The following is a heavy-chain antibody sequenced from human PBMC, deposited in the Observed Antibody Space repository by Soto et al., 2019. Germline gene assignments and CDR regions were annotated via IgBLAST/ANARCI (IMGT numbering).Heavy chain of an antibody. J-gene: IGHJ6*03. Sequence: QVQLQESGPGLVKPSQTLSLTCTVSGGSISSGGYYWSWIRQHPGKGLEWIGYIYYSGSTYYNPSLNSRVTISVDTSKNQFSLKLSSVTAADTAVYYCASRRYFDPPLYYYYMDVWGKGTTVTVSS. V-gene: IGHV4-31*03. CDR1: GGSISSGGYY. CDR3: ASRRYFDPPLYYYYMDV. CDR2: IYYSGST. D-gene: IGHD3-9*01.